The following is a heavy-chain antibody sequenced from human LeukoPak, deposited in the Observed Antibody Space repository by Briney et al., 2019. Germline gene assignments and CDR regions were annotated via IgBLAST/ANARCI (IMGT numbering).Heavy chain of an antibody. CDR1: GFSLSTSGVG. V-gene: IGHV2-5*01. D-gene: IGHD1-26*01. CDR2: IYWNDDK. CDR3: AHRRGGWELLPFDY. Sequence: SGPTLVKPTQTLTLTCTFSGFSLSTSGVGVGWIRQPPGKALEWLALIYWNDDKRYSPSLKSRLTITKDTSKNQVVLTMTNMDPVDTATYYCAHRRGGWELLPFDYWGQGTLVTVSS. J-gene: IGHJ4*02.